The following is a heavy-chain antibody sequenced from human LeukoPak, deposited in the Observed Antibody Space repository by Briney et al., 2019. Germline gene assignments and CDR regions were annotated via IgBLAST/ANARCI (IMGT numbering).Heavy chain of an antibody. CDR2: ISYDGSNK. J-gene: IGHJ1*01. D-gene: IGHD3-22*01. CDR3: AKEDVVVITIRYFQH. CDR1: GFTFSSYG. Sequence: GGSLRLPCAASGFTFSSYGMHWVRQAPGKGLEWVAVISYDGSNKYYADSVKGRFTISRDNSKNTLYLQMNSLRTEDTAIYYCAKEDVVVITIRYFQHWGQGTLVTVSS. V-gene: IGHV3-30*18.